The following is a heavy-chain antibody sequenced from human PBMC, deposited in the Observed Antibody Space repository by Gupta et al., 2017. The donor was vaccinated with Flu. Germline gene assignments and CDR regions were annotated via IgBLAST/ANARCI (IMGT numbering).Heavy chain of an antibody. CDR1: GVSISTYY. CDR2: VSYSGNT. V-gene: IGHV4-59*01. D-gene: IGHD1-20*01. Sequence: QVQLQESRPGLVNPSETLSLTSTVSGVSISTYYWRWIRQPPGKGLEWIGYVSYSGNTDYIPSLKSRVTISLHTSKNQFSMTLTSVIAADTAVYYCATFDAFYKWNAYFEFWGQGTPVTVSS. J-gene: IGHJ4*02. CDR3: ATFDAFYKWNAYFEF.